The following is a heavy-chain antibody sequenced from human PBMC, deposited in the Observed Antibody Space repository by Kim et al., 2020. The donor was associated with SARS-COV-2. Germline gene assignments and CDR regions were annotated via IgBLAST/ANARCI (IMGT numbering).Heavy chain of an antibody. CDR2: INHSGST. CDR1: GGSFSGYY. CDR3: ARGRRRITMIVVGWGAFDI. D-gene: IGHD3-22*01. V-gene: IGHV4-34*01. Sequence: SETLSLTCAVYGGSFSGYYWSWIRQPPGKGLEWIGEINHSGSTNYNPSLKSRVTISVDTSKNQFSLKLSSVTAADTAVYYCARGRRRITMIVVGWGAFDIWGQGTMVTVSS. J-gene: IGHJ3*02.